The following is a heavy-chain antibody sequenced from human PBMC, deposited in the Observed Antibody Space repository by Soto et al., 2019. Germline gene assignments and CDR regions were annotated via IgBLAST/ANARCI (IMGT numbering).Heavy chain of an antibody. D-gene: IGHD3-10*01. CDR1: GYTFTNYG. V-gene: IGHV1-18*01. CDR2: ISAYNGNT. Sequence: ASVKVSCKASGYTFTNYGISWVRQAPGQGLEWMGWISAYNGNTNYAQKLQGRVTMTTDTSTSTAYMELRSLRSDDTAVYYCARDNYGSGSYYMNYYYYGMDVWGQGTTVTVS. J-gene: IGHJ6*02. CDR3: ARDNYGSGSYYMNYYYYGMDV.